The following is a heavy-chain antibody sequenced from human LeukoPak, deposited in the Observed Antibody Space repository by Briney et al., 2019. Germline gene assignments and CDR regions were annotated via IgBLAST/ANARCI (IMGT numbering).Heavy chain of an antibody. Sequence: GGSLRLSCVGSGFTFSSYSMNWVRQAPGKGLEWVSYISGTSNTIYYDDSVKGRFTVSRDDAKNSLYLQMNSLRAEDTAIYYCARDLGSYSSGWYMGFDYWGQGTLVTVSS. CDR3: ARDLGSYSSGWYMGFDY. CDR1: GFTFSSYS. V-gene: IGHV3-48*01. J-gene: IGHJ4*02. CDR2: ISGTSNTI. D-gene: IGHD6-19*01.